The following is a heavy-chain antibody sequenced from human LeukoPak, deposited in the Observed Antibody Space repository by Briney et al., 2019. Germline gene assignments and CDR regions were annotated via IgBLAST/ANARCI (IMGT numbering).Heavy chain of an antibody. Sequence: GGSLRLSCAASGFTFSSYSMNWVRQAPGKGLEWVSSIRSSSSYIYYADSVKGRFTISRDNAKTSLYLQMNSLRAEDTAVYYCARSLWPEDYWGQGTLVTVSS. D-gene: IGHD5-18*01. J-gene: IGHJ4*02. V-gene: IGHV3-21*01. CDR3: ARSLWPEDY. CDR2: IRSSSSYI. CDR1: GFTFSSYS.